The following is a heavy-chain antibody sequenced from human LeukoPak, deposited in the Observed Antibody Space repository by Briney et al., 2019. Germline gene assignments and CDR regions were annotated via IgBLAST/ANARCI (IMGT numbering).Heavy chain of an antibody. CDR2: ISGSSSYI. V-gene: IGHV3-21*01. J-gene: IGHJ5*02. Sequence: GGSLRLSCAASGLTFSTFGMNWVRQAPGTGLEWVSCISGSSSYIYYSDSVKGRFTISRDNAKNSLYLQMNSLRAEDTAVYYCVRANGAVAGTFWFDPWGQGTLVTVSS. D-gene: IGHD6-19*01. CDR3: VRANGAVAGTFWFDP. CDR1: GLTFSTFG.